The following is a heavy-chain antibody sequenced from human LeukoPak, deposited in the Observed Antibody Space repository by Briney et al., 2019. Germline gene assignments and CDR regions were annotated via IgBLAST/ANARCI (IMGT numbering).Heavy chain of an antibody. D-gene: IGHD2-15*01. CDR1: GFTFSSYS. CDR2: ISSDSGTI. V-gene: IGHV3-48*04. CDR3: AREGRLRPSHIDY. Sequence: GGFLRLSCVASGFTFSSYSINWVRQAPGQGLDWISYISSDSGTIYYADSVRGRFTISRDNAHNSVFLQMNGLRAEDTAVYYCAREGRLRPSHIDYWGQGTLVTVSS. J-gene: IGHJ4*02.